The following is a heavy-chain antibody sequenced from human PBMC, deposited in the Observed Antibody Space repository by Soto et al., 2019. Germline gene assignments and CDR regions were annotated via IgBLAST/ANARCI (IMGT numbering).Heavy chain of an antibody. J-gene: IGHJ6*02. CDR3: AREYYYTMDV. CDR1: GFTFRDYY. V-gene: IGHV3-11*05. CDR2: IDSSTKYT. Sequence: QVQLVESGGGLVRPGGSLRLSCEASGFTFRDYYMTWFRQAPGKGLEWLSYIDSSTKYTNYADSVKGRFTISRDNAKNSLYLHMNSLRAADTAVYYCAREYYYTMDVWGQGTMVTVSS.